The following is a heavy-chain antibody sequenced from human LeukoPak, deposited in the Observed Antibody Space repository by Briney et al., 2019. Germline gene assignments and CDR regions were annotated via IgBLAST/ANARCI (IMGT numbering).Heavy chain of an antibody. V-gene: IGHV1-18*01. Sequence: GASVKVSCKASGYTFTSYGISWVRQAPGQGLEWMGWISAYNGNTNYAQKLQGRVTMTTDTSTSTAYMELRSLRSDDTAVYYCARVARLYSGSYYNWFDPWGQGTLVTVSS. CDR2: ISAYNGNT. D-gene: IGHD1-26*01. CDR3: ARVARLYSGSYYNWFDP. CDR1: GYTFTSYG. J-gene: IGHJ5*02.